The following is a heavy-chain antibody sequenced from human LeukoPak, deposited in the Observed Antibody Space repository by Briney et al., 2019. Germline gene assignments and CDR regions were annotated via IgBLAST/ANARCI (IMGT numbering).Heavy chain of an antibody. CDR3: ARSRFGYCSSTSCYRLFDY. V-gene: IGHV1-2*02. CDR1: GYTFTGYY. CDR2: INPNSGGT. Sequence: ASVKVSCKASGYTFTGYYMHWVRQAPGQGLEWMGWINPNSGGTNYAQKFQGRVTMTRDTPISTAYMELSRLRSDDTAVYYCARSRFGYCSSTSCYRLFDYWGQGTLVTVSS. D-gene: IGHD2-2*03. J-gene: IGHJ4*02.